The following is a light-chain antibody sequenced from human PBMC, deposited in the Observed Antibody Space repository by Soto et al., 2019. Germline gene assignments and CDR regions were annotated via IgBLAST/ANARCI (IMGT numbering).Light chain of an antibody. CDR1: QSVASS. Sequence: EIILTQSPATLSLSPGETATLSCRASQSVASSLAWYQQKTGQAPRLLIYEAFNRATGIPTRFSGGGFGTDFTLTISSLEPEDFAVYYCQQRSTWPPSFGQGTKVEIK. CDR2: EAF. J-gene: IGKJ2*01. V-gene: IGKV3-11*01. CDR3: QQRSTWPPS.